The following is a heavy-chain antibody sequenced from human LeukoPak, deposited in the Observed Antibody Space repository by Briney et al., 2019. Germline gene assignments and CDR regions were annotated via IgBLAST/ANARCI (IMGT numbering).Heavy chain of an antibody. Sequence: PGGPLRLSCAASGFTFSSYGMHWVRQAPGKGLEWVAVISYDGSNKYYADSVKGRFTISRDNSKNTLYLQMNSLRAEDTAVYYCAKEDSSWLINWFDPWSQGTLVTVYS. J-gene: IGHJ5*02. CDR3: AKEDSSWLINWFDP. CDR1: GFTFSSYG. CDR2: ISYDGSNK. V-gene: IGHV3-30*18. D-gene: IGHD6-13*01.